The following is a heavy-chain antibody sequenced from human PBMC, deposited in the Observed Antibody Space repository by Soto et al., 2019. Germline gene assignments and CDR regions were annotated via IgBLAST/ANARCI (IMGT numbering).Heavy chain of an antibody. D-gene: IGHD3-10*01. CDR2: IKQDGSEK. Sequence: PGGSLRLSCAASGFTFISYWMSWVRQAPGKGLEWVANIKQDGSEKYYVDSVKGRFTISRDNAKNSLYLQMNSLRAEDTAVYYCARAALERLWYGSGSYQAYFDYWGQGTLVTVS. J-gene: IGHJ4*02. CDR1: GFTFISYW. CDR3: ARAALERLWYGSGSYQAYFDY. V-gene: IGHV3-7*01.